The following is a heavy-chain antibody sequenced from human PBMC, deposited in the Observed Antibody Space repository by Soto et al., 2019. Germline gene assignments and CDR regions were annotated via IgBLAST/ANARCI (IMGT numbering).Heavy chain of an antibody. CDR1: GGSISSDGYY. Sequence: PSETLSLTCTVSGGSISSDGYYWIWIRQDPGKGLEWIAYTSYTGNTYYNPSLKSRVTISIDTSKNQFSLKLTSVTAADTAVYYCARDTHILFMGGFDHWGQGTLVTVSS. D-gene: IGHD3-16*01. CDR3: ARDTHILFMGGFDH. J-gene: IGHJ5*02. CDR2: TSYTGNT. V-gene: IGHV4-31*03.